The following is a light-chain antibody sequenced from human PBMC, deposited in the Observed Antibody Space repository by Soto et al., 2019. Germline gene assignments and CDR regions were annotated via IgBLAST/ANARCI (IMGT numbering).Light chain of an antibody. CDR1: QSVSSSY. V-gene: IGKV3-20*01. CDR2: GAS. J-gene: IGKJ5*01. Sequence: EIVLTQSPGTLSLSPGARSPLSGRASQSVSSSYLAWYQQKPGQAPRLLLYGASSRATGIPDRFSGSGSGTDFTLTISRLEPEDFAVYYCQQHGSSPPITFGKGTRLEIK. CDR3: QQHGSSPPIT.